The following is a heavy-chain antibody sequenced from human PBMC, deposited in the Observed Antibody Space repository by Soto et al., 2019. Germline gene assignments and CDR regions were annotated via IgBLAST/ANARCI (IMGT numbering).Heavy chain of an antibody. D-gene: IGHD3-10*01. V-gene: IGHV4-31*03. CDR3: AREKGSDLDYYGMDV. Sequence: QVQLQESGPGLVKPSQTLSLTCTVSGGSISSGGYYWSWIRQHPGKGLEWIGYIYYSGRTYYNPSLKSRVTISVDTSKNQFSLKLSSVTAADTAVYYCAREKGSDLDYYGMDVWGQGTTVTVSS. CDR1: GGSISSGGYY. J-gene: IGHJ6*02. CDR2: IYYSGRT.